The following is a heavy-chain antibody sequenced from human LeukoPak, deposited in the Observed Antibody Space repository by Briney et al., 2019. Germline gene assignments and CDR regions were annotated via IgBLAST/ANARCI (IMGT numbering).Heavy chain of an antibody. Sequence: PGGSLRLSCAASGFTVSNNYMSWVRQAPGKGLEWVSVIYSGGSTYYADSVKGRFTISRDNSKNTLYLQMNSLRAEDTAVYYCARDWCSSTSCYGMDVWGQGTTVTVSS. D-gene: IGHD2-2*01. CDR3: ARDWCSSTSCYGMDV. J-gene: IGHJ6*02. V-gene: IGHV3-53*01. CDR1: GFTVSNNY. CDR2: IYSGGST.